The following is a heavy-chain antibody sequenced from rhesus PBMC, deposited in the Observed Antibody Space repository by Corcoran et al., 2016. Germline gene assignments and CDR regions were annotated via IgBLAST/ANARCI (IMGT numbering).Heavy chain of an antibody. Sequence: QVQLQESGPGVVKPSETLSLTCAVSGGSISDSYRWSWIRQPPGKGLEWIGYIYGSSTSTNYNPSLKCRVTIYKDPSKNQFSLKLSSVTAADTAVYYCARVYGSSYLGSFDYWGQGVLVTVSS. CDR1: GGSISDSYR. J-gene: IGHJ4*01. V-gene: IGHV4S10*01. CDR3: ARVYGSSYLGSFDY. D-gene: IGHD4-29*01. CDR2: IYGSSTST.